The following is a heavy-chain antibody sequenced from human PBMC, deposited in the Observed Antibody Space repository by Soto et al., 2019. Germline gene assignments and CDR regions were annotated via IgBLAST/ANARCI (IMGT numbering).Heavy chain of an antibody. J-gene: IGHJ6*02. Sequence: PGGSRRRSCAASGFTFSSYAMHWGGQAPGKGLEWVAVISYDGSNKYCADSVKGRFTISRDNSKNTLYLQMNSLRAEDTAVYYCARDSVAATHYYYYGMDVWGQGTTVTVSS. CDR1: GFTFSSYA. CDR3: ARDSVAATHYYYYGMDV. V-gene: IGHV3-30-3*01. D-gene: IGHD2-15*01. CDR2: ISYDGSNK.